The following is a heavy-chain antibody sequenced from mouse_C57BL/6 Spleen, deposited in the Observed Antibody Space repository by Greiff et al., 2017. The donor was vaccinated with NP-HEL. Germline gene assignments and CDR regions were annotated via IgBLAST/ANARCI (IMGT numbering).Heavy chain of an antibody. CDR1: GYTFPSYW. D-gene: IGHD1-1*01. Sequence: VRPQQPGAELLSPGSSVKLSCKASGYTFPSYWMHWVRQRPIQDLDWIGNIDPSDSETHYNQKFKDKATLTVDKSSSTAYMQLSSLTSEDSAVYYCAREDYYGSSFYYFDYWGQGTTLTVSS. CDR2: IDPSDSET. V-gene: IGHV1-52*01. J-gene: IGHJ2*01. CDR3: AREDYYGSSFYYFDY.